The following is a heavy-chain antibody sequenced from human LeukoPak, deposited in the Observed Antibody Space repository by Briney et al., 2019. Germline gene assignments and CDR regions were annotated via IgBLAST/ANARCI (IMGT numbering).Heavy chain of an antibody. CDR1: GYSISGGYY. CDR2: IYHSGST. Sequence: PSETLSLTCTVSGYSISGGYYWGWIRQPPGKGLEWIGSIYHSGSTYYNPSLKSRVTISVDTSKNQFSLKLSSVTAADTAVYYCARPLEDSSGYWDAFDIWGQGTMVTVSS. J-gene: IGHJ3*02. D-gene: IGHD3-22*01. CDR3: ARPLEDSSGYWDAFDI. V-gene: IGHV4-38-2*02.